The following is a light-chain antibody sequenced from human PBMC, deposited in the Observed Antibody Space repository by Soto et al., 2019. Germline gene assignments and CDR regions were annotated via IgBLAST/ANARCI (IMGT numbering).Light chain of an antibody. Sequence: QSVLTQPPSASGSPRQSVTISCTGTSSDAGGYNYVSCTQKPQGKAPNIMIHEVSKRPSGVPVRFSGSKSGNTASLTVSGLQAEDEADYYCSPYAGSNNYVFGTGTKVTVL. V-gene: IGLV2-8*01. CDR3: SPYAGSNNYV. CDR2: EVS. J-gene: IGLJ1*01. CDR1: SSDAGGYNY.